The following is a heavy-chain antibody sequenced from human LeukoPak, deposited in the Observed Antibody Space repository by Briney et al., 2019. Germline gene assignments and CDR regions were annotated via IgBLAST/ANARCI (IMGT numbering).Heavy chain of an antibody. CDR1: GFTFSSYT. J-gene: IGHJ6*03. V-gene: IGHV3-64*01. CDR3: ARSRGLDLHYYYYMDV. CDR2: ITSNGGST. D-gene: IGHD3-10*01. Sequence: GGSLRLSCAVSGFTFSSYTMHWVRQTPGKGLEYVSAITSNGGSTCYANSVKGRFTISRDNSKNTLYLQMGSLRVEDMAVYYCARSRGLDLHYYYYMDVWGKETTVTVSS.